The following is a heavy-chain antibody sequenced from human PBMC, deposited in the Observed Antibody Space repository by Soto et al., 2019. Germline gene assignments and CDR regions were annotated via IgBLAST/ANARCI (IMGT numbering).Heavy chain of an antibody. D-gene: IGHD6-13*01. CDR2: IWYDGSNK. V-gene: IGHV3-33*06. Sequence: PVGSLRLSCAASGFTFRSYGMHWVRQAPGKGLEWVAVIWYDGSNKYYADSVKGRFTISRDNSKNTLFLQLNSLRAEDTAVYYCTKDRSSTLDGMDVWGQGTTVTVSS. J-gene: IGHJ6*02. CDR3: TKDRSSTLDGMDV. CDR1: GFTFRSYG.